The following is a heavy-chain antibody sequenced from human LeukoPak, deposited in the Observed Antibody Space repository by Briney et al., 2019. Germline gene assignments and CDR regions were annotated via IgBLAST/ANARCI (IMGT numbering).Heavy chain of an antibody. CDR3: ARGGAPYCSSTSCYEDRFDP. CDR2: IKQDGSEK. J-gene: IGHJ5*02. D-gene: IGHD2-2*01. CDR1: GFTFSNYW. V-gene: IGHV3-7*05. Sequence: GGSLRVSCAASGFTFSNYWMSWVRQAPGKGLEWVANIKQDGSEKYYVDSVKGRFTISRDNAKNSLYLQMISLRAEDTAVYYCARGGAPYCSSTSCYEDRFDPWGQGTLVTVSS.